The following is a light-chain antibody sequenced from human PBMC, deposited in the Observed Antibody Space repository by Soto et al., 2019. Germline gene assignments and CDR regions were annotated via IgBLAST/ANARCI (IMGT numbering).Light chain of an antibody. CDR3: SSYTSSSTRV. CDR2: DVS. J-gene: IGLJ2*01. V-gene: IGLV2-14*01. Sequence: QSALTQPASVSGSPGQSITISCTGTSSDVCGYNYVSWYQQHPGKAPKLMIYDVSNRPSGVSNRFSGSKSGNTASLTISGLQAEDEADYSCSSYTSSSTRVFGGGNKLTVL. CDR1: SSDVCGYNY.